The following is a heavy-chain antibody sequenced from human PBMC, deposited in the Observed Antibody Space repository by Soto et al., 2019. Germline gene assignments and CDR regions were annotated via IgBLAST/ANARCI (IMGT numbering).Heavy chain of an antibody. Sequence: QVQLVESGGGIVQPGRSLRLSCAASGFIFSNYGMHWVRQAPGKGLEWVAVIWSDGNNKYYADSVQGRFTISRDNSKYTLSLQMNSLRVEDTAVYFCARDVPVKGGQGTMASFDYWGQGTLVTVSS. CDR3: ARDVPVKGGQGTMASFDY. CDR1: GFIFSNYG. V-gene: IGHV3-33*01. D-gene: IGHD1-7*01. CDR2: IWSDGNNK. J-gene: IGHJ4*02.